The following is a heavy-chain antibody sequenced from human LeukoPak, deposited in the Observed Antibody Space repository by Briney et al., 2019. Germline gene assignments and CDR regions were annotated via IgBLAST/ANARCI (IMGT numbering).Heavy chain of an antibody. CDR1: GFTFSDYY. J-gene: IGHJ6*02. Sequence: GGSLRLSCAASGFTFSDYYMSWIRQAPGKGLEWVSYISSSGSTIYYADSVKGRFTISRDNAKNSLYLQMNSLRDEDTAVYYCARLPLLVRSYYQNYYYGMDVWGQGTTVTVSS. D-gene: IGHD1-26*01. V-gene: IGHV3-11*01. CDR3: ARLPLLVRSYYQNYYYGMDV. CDR2: ISSSGSTI.